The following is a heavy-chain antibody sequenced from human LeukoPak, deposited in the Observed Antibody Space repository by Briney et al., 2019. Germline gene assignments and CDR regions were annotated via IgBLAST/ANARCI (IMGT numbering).Heavy chain of an antibody. Sequence: PGGSLRLSCAASGFTFSSYAMHWVRQAPGKGLEWVAVISYTASNKYYADSVKGRFTISRDNARNSLHLQMNSLRAEDTAVYHCARWSSAFDIWGQGTMVTVSS. V-gene: IGHV3-30*04. J-gene: IGHJ3*02. CDR3: ARWSSAFDI. CDR1: GFTFSSYA. CDR2: ISYTASNK.